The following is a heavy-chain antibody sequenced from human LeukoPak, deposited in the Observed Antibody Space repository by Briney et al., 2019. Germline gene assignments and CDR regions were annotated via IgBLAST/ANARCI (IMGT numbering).Heavy chain of an antibody. Sequence: GASLRLSCAASGFTFSSYAMSWVRQAPGKGLEWVSAISGSGGSTYYADSVKGRFTISRDNSENTLYLQMNSLRAEDTAVYYCAKEGYYDSSGYYARDAFDIWGQGTMVTVSS. D-gene: IGHD3-22*01. CDR1: GFTFSSYA. J-gene: IGHJ3*02. CDR3: AKEGYYDSSGYYARDAFDI. CDR2: ISGSGGST. V-gene: IGHV3-23*01.